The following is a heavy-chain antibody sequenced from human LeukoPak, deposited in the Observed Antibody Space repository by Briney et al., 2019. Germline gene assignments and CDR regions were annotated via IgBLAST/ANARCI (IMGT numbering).Heavy chain of an antibody. D-gene: IGHD3-10*01. CDR1: GGTFSSYA. CDR3: ASTLGGYYFDY. J-gene: IGHJ4*02. Sequence: VASVKVSCTASGGTFSSYAISWVRQAPGQGLEWMGRIIPIFGTANYAQKFQGRVTITTDESTSTAYMELSSLRSEDTAVYYCASTLGGYYFDYWGQGTLVTVSS. CDR2: IIPIFGTA. V-gene: IGHV1-69*05.